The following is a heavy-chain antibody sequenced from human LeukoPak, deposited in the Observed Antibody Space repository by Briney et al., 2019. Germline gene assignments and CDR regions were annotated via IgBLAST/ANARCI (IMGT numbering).Heavy chain of an antibody. CDR3: AKPRHYYDSSGPGGDY. J-gene: IGHJ4*02. D-gene: IGHD3-22*01. CDR1: GFTFSSYA. CDR2: ISGSGGST. V-gene: IGHV3-23*01. Sequence: SGGSLRLSCAASGFTFSSYAMSWVRQAPGKGLEWVSAISGSGGSTYYADSVKGRFTISRDNSKNTLYLQMNSLRAEDTAVYYCAKPRHYYDSSGPGGDYWGQGTLVTVSS.